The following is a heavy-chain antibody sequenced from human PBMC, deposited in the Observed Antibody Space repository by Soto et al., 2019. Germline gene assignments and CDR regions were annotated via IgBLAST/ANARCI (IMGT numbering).Heavy chain of an antibody. CDR3: ARGRNWNRYGMDV. Sequence: PSDTLSVTXAVYGGSFSGYYWSWIRQPPGKGLEWIGEINHSGSTNYNPSLKSRVTISVDTSKNQFSLKLSSVTAADTAVYYCARGRNWNRYGMDVWGQGTTVTVSS. CDR2: INHSGST. CDR1: GGSFSGYY. J-gene: IGHJ6*02. V-gene: IGHV4-34*01. D-gene: IGHD1-1*01.